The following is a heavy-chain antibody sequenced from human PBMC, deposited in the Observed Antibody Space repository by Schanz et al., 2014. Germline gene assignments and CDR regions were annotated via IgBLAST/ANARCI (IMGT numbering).Heavy chain of an antibody. CDR3: ARGGPAYYFDD. Sequence: EVQLVESGGGLVQPGGSLRLSCGSSGFTFSPYWMHWVRQAPGKGLEWVANIKEDGSVKDYVDSVKGRFTISRDNAKNSLYLQMTSLRAEDTAVYYCARGGPAYYFDDWGQGTLVTVSS. V-gene: IGHV3-7*01. CDR2: IKEDGSVK. CDR1: GFTFSPYW. J-gene: IGHJ4*02.